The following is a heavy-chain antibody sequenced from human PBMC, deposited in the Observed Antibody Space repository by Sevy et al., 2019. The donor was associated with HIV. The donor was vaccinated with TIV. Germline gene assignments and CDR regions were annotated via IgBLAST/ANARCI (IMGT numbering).Heavy chain of an antibody. J-gene: IGHJ6*02. V-gene: IGHV3-49*03. Sequence: GGSLRLSCRTSGFNLGDYVMIWFRQAPGKGLDWVGFIRGKAYGETTEYAASVKGRVTISRDESKGIAYLKMNSLKIEDTARYYCTRATDYNDSGSYYGMDVWGQGTTVTVSS. CDR3: TRATDYNDSGSYYGMDV. D-gene: IGHD3-10*01. CDR1: GFNLGDYV. CDR2: IRGKAYGETT.